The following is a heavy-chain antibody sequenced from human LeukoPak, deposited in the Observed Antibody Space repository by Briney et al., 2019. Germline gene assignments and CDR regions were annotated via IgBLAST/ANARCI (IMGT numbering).Heavy chain of an antibody. CDR3: ARHHAGLYCSSTSCLNWFDP. J-gene: IGHJ5*02. CDR1: GGSISSGSYY. V-gene: IGHV4-61*02. Sequence: SETLSLTCTVSGGSISSGSYYWSWVRQPAGKGLEWLGRIYTSGSTNYNPSLKIRVTISVDTSKNQFSLKLSSVTAADTAVYYCARHHAGLYCSSTSCLNWFDPWGQGTLVTVSS. CDR2: IYTSGST. D-gene: IGHD2-2*01.